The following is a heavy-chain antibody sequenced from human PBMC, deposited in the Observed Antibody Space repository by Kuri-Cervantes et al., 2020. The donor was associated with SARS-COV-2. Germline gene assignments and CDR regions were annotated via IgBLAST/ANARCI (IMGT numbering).Heavy chain of an antibody. Sequence: SETLSLTCTVSGGSISSSSYYWGWIRQPPGKGLAWIGSIYYSGSTYYNPSLKSRVTISVDTSKNQFSLKLSSVTAADTAVYYCARHGLRYYGSGSLTTFDYWGQGTLVTVSS. D-gene: IGHD3-10*01. CDR1: GGSISSSSYY. CDR2: IYYSGST. V-gene: IGHV4-39*01. J-gene: IGHJ4*02. CDR3: ARHGLRYYGSGSLTTFDY.